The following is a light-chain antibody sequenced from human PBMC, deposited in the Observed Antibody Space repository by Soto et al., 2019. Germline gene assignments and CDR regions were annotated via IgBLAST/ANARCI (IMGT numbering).Light chain of an antibody. V-gene: IGKV3-11*01. J-gene: IGKJ1*01. CDR2: DAS. CDR3: QQRSNWPPA. CDR1: QSVSSY. Sequence: EIVLTQSPAILSLSPGERATLSCRASQSVSSYSAWYQQKPGQAPRLLIYDASNRATGIPARFSGSGSGTDFALTISSLEPEDFAVYYCQQRSNWPPAFGQGTKVEIK.